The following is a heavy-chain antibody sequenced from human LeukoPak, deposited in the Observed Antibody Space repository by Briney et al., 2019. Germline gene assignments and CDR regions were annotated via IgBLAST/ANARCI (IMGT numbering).Heavy chain of an antibody. CDR3: ARSGWNDVDAFDI. CDR2: IYTSGST. D-gene: IGHD1-1*01. J-gene: IGHJ3*02. V-gene: IGHV4-61*02. CDR1: GGSISSGSYY. Sequence: SETLSLTCTDSGGSISSGSYYWSWIRQPAGKGLEWIGRIYTSGSTNYNPSLKSRVTISVDTSKNQFSLKLSSVTAADTAVYYCARSGWNDVDAFDIWGQGTMVTVSS.